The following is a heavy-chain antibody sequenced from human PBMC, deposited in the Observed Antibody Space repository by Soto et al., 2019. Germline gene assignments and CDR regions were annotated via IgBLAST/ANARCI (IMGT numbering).Heavy chain of an antibody. V-gene: IGHV4-39*01. CDR2: VFYSGTT. CDR1: GGSISTSSYY. Sequence: QLQLQESGPGLLKPSETLSLNCTVSGGSISTSSYYWGWVRQPPGQGLEWIGSVFYSGTTYYNPSLKSRVTVSVDTPKNQFSPRLSSVSAADTAVYYCARSTTVTTPTGYYYAMDVWGQGTTVTVSS. D-gene: IGHD4-17*01. CDR3: ARSTTVTTPTGYYYAMDV. J-gene: IGHJ6*02.